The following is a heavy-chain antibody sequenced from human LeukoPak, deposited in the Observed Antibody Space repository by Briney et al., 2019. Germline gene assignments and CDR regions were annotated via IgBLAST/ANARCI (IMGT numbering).Heavy chain of an antibody. J-gene: IGHJ2*01. CDR2: INHSGST. D-gene: IGHD3-22*01. Sequence: SETLSLTCAVYGGSFSGYYWSWIRQPPGKGLEWIGEINHSGSTNYNPSLKSRVTISVDTSKNQFSLKLSSVTAADTAVYYCARAAVITYWYFYLWGRGTLVTVSS. CDR1: GGSFSGYY. V-gene: IGHV4-34*01. CDR3: ARAAVITYWYFYL.